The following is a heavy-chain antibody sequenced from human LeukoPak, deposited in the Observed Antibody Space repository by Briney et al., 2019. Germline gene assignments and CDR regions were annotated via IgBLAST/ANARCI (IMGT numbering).Heavy chain of an antibody. D-gene: IGHD3-10*01. CDR2: IRGSGVET. Sequence: GGSLRLSCAASGFTFNIYGMNWVGQAPGRGLEGGSGIRGSGVETVYADSGKGRFTISRDNSKNPLYLQMNSLRGEDTATYYCVQDLWYGEYEYWGQGTLVTVSS. J-gene: IGHJ4*02. CDR1: GFTFNIYG. V-gene: IGHV3-23*01. CDR3: VQDLWYGEYEY.